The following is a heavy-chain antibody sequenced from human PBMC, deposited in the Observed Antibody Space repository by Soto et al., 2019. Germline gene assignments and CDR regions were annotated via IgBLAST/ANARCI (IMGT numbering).Heavy chain of an antibody. CDR1: GFSFTGYY. V-gene: IGHV1-18*04. D-gene: IGHD2-2*01. Sequence: ASVKVSCKASGFSFTGYYIHWLRQAPGQGLEWMGWISAYNGNTNYAQKLQGRVTMTTDTSTSTAYMELRSLRSDDTAVYYCAGQSPDPGYCSSTSCYPAPSYGMDVWGQGTTVTVSS. CDR3: AGQSPDPGYCSSTSCYPAPSYGMDV. CDR2: ISAYNGNT. J-gene: IGHJ6*02.